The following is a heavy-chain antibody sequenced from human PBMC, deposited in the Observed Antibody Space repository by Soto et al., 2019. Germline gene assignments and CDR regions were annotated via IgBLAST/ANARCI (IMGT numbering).Heavy chain of an antibody. D-gene: IGHD4-17*01. Sequence: GASVKVSCKASGYTFTSYYMHWVRQAPGQGLEWMGIINPSGGSTSYAQKFQGRVTMTRDTSTSTVYMELSSLRSEDTAVYYCARSPLTSFDYGDYYYYGMDVWGQGTTVTVSS. CDR2: INPSGGST. J-gene: IGHJ6*02. CDR1: GYTFTSYY. V-gene: IGHV1-46*01. CDR3: ARSPLTSFDYGDYYYYGMDV.